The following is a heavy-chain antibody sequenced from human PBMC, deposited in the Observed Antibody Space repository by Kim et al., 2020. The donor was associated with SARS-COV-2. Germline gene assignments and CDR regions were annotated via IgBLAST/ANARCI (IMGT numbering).Heavy chain of an antibody. D-gene: IGHD3-10*01. Sequence: GGSLRFSCAASGITFSDYWVTWVRQAPGKGLEWVANIKQDGSETNYVDSVRGRFIISRDSAKNSVYLQMNSPRAEDTALYYCASGSAFASGSFYRHFDYWGQGTLVTVSS. CDR2: IKQDGSET. V-gene: IGHV3-7*01. CDR3: ASGSAFASGSFYRHFDY. CDR1: GITFSDYW. J-gene: IGHJ4*02.